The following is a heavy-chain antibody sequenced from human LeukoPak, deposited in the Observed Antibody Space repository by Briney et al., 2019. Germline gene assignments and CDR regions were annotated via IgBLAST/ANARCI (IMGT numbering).Heavy chain of an antibody. V-gene: IGHV3-23*01. CDR3: AKTRGGVVATTSDY. J-gene: IGHJ4*02. CDR1: GFIFSSYA. D-gene: IGHD5-12*01. CDR2: ISGSGGST. Sequence: GGSLRLSCAASGFIFSSYAMSWVRQAPGKGLEWVSVISGSGGSTYNADSVKGRFTISRDNSKNTLYLQMNSLRVEDTAVYYCAKTRGGVVATTSDYWGQGTLVTVSS.